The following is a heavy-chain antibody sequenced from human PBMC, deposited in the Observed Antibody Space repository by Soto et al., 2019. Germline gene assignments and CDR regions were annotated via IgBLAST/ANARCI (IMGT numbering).Heavy chain of an antibody. J-gene: IGHJ4*02. V-gene: IGHV1-69*12. CDR3: ARGFWPRGWRGYSQLLDY. Sequence: QVQLVQSGAEMKKPGSSVKVSCKASGGTFNSYAINWVRQAPGQGLEWMGGIIPFFGTTNYAQKFEGRVTITADESTSTAYMEMSSLRSEDTAVYYCARGFWPRGWRGYSQLLDYWGQGTVVTVSS. CDR2: IIPFFGTT. CDR1: GGTFNSYA. D-gene: IGHD3-3*01.